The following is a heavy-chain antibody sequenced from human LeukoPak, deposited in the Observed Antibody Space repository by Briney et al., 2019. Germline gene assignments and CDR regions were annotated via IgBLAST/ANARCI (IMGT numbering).Heavy chain of an antibody. CDR1: GFTFSSFG. Sequence: GGSLRLSCAVSGFTFSSFGMHWVRQDQGRGLEGVASIRFDGSNEKYADSVKGRFTISRDNPKNTLYVQMNGLSAEDTALYYCAKGTAGIGVAGTFGYLDYWGQGTLVAVSS. D-gene: IGHD6-19*01. CDR3: AKGTAGIGVAGTFGYLDY. V-gene: IGHV3-30*02. CDR2: IRFDGSNE. J-gene: IGHJ4*02.